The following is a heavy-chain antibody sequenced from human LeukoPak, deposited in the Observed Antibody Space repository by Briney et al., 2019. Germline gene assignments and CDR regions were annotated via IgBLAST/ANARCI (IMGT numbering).Heavy chain of an antibody. V-gene: IGHV3-11*04. CDR1: GFTFSDYY. CDR2: ISSAGSTI. D-gene: IGHD2-2*01. Sequence: GGSLRLSCAASGFTFSDYYMSWIRQAPGKGLEWVSYISSAGSTIYYADSVKGRFTISRDNAKNSLYLQMNSLRAEDTAVYYCAVYCSSTRCPNWMDVWGKGTTVTVSS. CDR3: AVYCSSTRCPNWMDV. J-gene: IGHJ6*04.